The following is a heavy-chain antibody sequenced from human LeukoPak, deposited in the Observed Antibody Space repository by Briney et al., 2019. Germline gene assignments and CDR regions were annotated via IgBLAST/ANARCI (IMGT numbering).Heavy chain of an antibody. CDR1: VGSITSSGSY. J-gene: IGHJ3*02. Sequence: SETLSLTCTVSVGSITSSGSYWGWIRQPPGEGLEWIGNIYYGGTTYYNPSLKSRVTISVDTSKNQVSLRLSSVTATDTAVYYCATPDGALSYYYDSSGPQGGAFDIWGQGTMVTVSS. CDR3: ATPDGALSYYYDSSGPQGGAFDI. D-gene: IGHD3-22*01. CDR2: IYYGGTT. V-gene: IGHV4-39*01.